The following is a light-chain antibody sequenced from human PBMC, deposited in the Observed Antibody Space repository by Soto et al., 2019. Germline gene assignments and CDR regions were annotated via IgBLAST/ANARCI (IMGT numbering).Light chain of an antibody. CDR1: QYINTR. CDR3: QQYNNWPPEIT. V-gene: IGKV3-15*01. J-gene: IGKJ5*01. Sequence: EIVLTQSPATLSLSPGDRVTLSCRASQYINTRLAWYQHRPGQAPKLLIYGASTRATGIPARFSGSGSGTEFTPTISSLQSDDFAVYYCQQYNNWPPEITFGQGTRLEI. CDR2: GAS.